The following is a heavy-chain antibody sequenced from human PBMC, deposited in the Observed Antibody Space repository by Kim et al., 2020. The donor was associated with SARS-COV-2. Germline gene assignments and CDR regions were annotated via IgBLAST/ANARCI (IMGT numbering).Heavy chain of an antibody. J-gene: IGHJ5*02. CDR2: IYTSGST. V-gene: IGHV4-61*02. D-gene: IGHD6-13*01. CDR1: GGSISSGSYY. CDR3: ARVRAAAGPHGWFDP. Sequence: SETLSLTCTVSGGSISSGSYYWSWIRQPAGKGLEWIGRIYTSGSTNYNPSLKSRVTISVDTSKNQFSLKLSSVTAADTAVYYCARVRAAAGPHGWFDPWGQGTLVTVSS.